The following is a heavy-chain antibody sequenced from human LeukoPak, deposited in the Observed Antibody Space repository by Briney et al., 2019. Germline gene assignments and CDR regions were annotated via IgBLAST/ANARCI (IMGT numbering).Heavy chain of an antibody. CDR3: ARARVRSYSYDSSGFYTSDWHFDL. CDR2: IYSSGST. V-gene: IGHV4-59*01. CDR1: GDSISSYY. Sequence: SETLSLTCTVSGDSISSYYWSWIRQPPGKGLEWIGYIYSSGSTQYNPSLTSRVTISVDTSKNQFSLKLSSVTAADTAVYYCARARVRSYSYDSSGFYTSDWHFDLWGRGTLVTVSS. J-gene: IGHJ2*01. D-gene: IGHD3-22*01.